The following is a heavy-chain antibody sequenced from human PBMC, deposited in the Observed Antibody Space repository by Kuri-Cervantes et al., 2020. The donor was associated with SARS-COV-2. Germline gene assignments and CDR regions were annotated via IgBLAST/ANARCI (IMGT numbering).Heavy chain of an antibody. CDR1: GGTFSSYA. D-gene: IGHD3-22*01. J-gene: IGHJ6*03. Sequence: SVKVSCKASGGTFSSYAISWVREAPGQGLEWMGRIIPFFGTAHYAQKFQGRVTISADKSTSTAYMELSSLRSEDTAVYYCARESGRTFYGSSAYLGEPRYYYYYMDVWGKGTTVTVSS. CDR3: ARESGRTFYGSSAYLGEPRYYYYYMDV. CDR2: IIPFFGTA. V-gene: IGHV1-69*06.